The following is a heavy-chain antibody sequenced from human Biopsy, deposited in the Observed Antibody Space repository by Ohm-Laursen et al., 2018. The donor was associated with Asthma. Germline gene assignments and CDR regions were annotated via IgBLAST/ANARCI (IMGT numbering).Heavy chain of an antibody. CDR2: ISYTGST. CDR3: ARHSGNYYAQLNY. CDR1: ADSISSNNFY. J-gene: IGHJ4*02. D-gene: IGHD1-26*01. Sequence: PSQTLSLTCPVSADSISSNNFYWGWIRQPPGKGLEWIATISYTGSTYYNPSLKSRVTISVDTSKNQFSLKLSSVTAADTAVYYCARHSGNYYAQLNYWGQGTLVTVPS. V-gene: IGHV4-39*01.